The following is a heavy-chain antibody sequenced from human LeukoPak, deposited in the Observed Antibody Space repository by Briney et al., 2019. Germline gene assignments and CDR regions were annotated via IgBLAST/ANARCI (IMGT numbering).Heavy chain of an antibody. V-gene: IGHV4-4*07. CDR2: ICTSGST. CDR1: GGSITTFC. D-gene: IGHD3-10*01. J-gene: IGHJ4*02. CDR3: ASLSYPNDY. Sequence: PSETLSLTCTVSGGSITTFCWNWVRQPAGKGLEWIGRICTSGSTNYNPSLKGRVAMSVDTSKTQFSLKLSSVTAADTAVYYCASLSYPNDYWGQGTLVIVSS.